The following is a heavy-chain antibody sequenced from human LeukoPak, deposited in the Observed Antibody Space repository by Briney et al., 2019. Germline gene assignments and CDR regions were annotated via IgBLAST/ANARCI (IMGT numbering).Heavy chain of an antibody. J-gene: IGHJ6*02. CDR3: ARITFVVEGYGMDV. V-gene: IGHV4-39*07. D-gene: IGHD2-21*01. CDR1: GGSISSSGYY. Sequence: PSETLSLTCTVSGGSISSSGYYWSWIRQPPGKGLEWIGEINHSGSTNYNPSLKSRVTISVDTSKNQFSLKLSSVTAADTAVYYCARITFVVEGYGMDVWGQGTTVTVSS. CDR2: INHSGST.